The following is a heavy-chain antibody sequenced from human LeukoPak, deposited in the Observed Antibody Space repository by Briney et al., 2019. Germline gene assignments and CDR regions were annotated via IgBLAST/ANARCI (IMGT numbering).Heavy chain of an antibody. J-gene: IGHJ4*02. CDR3: ARDDSDPDY. V-gene: IGHV3-7*01. CDR2: IKQDGSEK. CDR1: GFTFSSYW. D-gene: IGHD2-21*02. Sequence: PGGSLRLSXAASGFTFSSYWMSWVRQAPGKGMEWVANIKQDGSEKYYVDSVKGRFTISRDNAKNSLYLQMNSLRVEDTAVYYCARDDSDPDYWGQGTLVTVSS.